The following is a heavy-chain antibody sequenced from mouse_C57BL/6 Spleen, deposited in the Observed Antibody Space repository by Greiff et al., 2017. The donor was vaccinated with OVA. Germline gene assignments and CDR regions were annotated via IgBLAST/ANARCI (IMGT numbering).Heavy chain of an antibody. CDR2: INPNNGGT. D-gene: IGHD2-2*01. CDR3: AREGGYGYAMDY. CDR1: GYTFTDYN. V-gene: IGHV1-18*01. Sequence: EVKLVESGPELVKPGASVKIPCKASGYTFTDYNMDWVKQSHGKSLEWIGDINPNNGGTIYNQKFKGKATLTVDKSSSTAYMELRSLTSEDTAVYYCAREGGYGYAMDYWGQGTSVTVSS. J-gene: IGHJ4*01.